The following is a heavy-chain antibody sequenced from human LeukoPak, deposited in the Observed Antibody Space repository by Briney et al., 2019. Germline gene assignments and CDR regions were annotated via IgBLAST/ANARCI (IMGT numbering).Heavy chain of an antibody. CDR3: ARSQMTRVTENYFDY. D-gene: IGHD4-17*01. J-gene: IGHJ4*02. Sequence: GGSLRLSCAASGFTFSSYVMSWVRQAPGKGLEWVSGISASGGSTYHADSVRGRFTISRDNSKNTLYLQMNSLRAEDTALYYCARSQMTRVTENYFDYWGQGTLVTVSS. CDR1: GFTFSSYV. V-gene: IGHV3-23*01. CDR2: ISASGGST.